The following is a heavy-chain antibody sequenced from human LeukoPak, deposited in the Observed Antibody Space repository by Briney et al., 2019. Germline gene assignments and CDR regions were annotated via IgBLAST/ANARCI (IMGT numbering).Heavy chain of an antibody. D-gene: IGHD3-3*01. CDR2: IIPIFGTA. Sequence: WASVKVSCKASGGTFSSYAISWVRQAPGQGLEWMGGIIPIFGTANYAQKFQGRVTITADESTSTAYMELSSLRSEDTAVYYCAQTLYYDFWQGFDPWGQGTLVTVSS. V-gene: IGHV1-69*13. CDR3: AQTLYYDFWQGFDP. J-gene: IGHJ5*02. CDR1: GGTFSSYA.